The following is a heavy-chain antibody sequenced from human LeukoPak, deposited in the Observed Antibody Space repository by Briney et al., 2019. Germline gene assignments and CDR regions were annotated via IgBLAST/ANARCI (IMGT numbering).Heavy chain of an antibody. D-gene: IGHD1-26*01. J-gene: IGHJ4*02. V-gene: IGHV3-48*04. CDR1: GFTFSSYS. CDR3: AKDRRPGLGATGNDY. Sequence: GGSLRLSCAASGFTFSSYSMNWVRQAPGKGLEWVSYISTSSSTIYYADSVKGRFTISRDNAKNTLYLQMNSLRAEDTAVYYCAKDRRPGLGATGNDYWGQGTLVTVSS. CDR2: ISTSSSTI.